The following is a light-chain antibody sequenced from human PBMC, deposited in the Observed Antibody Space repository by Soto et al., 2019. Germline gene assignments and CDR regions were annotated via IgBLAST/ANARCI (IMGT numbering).Light chain of an antibody. Sequence: QLVLTQPPSASVTPGQRVTISCSGSSSNIGSNTANWYQQLPGTAPKLLIFSNHERPSGVPDRFSGSKSGTSASLAISGLQSEDEADYYCAAWDDSLNGWVFGGGTKLTVL. CDR2: SNH. V-gene: IGLV1-44*01. J-gene: IGLJ3*02. CDR1: SSNIGSNT. CDR3: AAWDDSLNGWV.